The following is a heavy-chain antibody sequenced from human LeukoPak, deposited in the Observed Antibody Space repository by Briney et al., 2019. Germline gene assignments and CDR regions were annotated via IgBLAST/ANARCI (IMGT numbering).Heavy chain of an antibody. Sequence: GGSLRLSCAASGFTFSGFWMHWVRQAPGKGLVWVSCISFDGSDATYADSVKGRFTISRDNAKNSLYLQMNSLRAEDTAVYYCARAYNLVESWYGTNWYFDLWGRGTLVTVSS. CDR1: GFTFSGFW. CDR2: ISFDGSDA. D-gene: IGHD6-13*01. CDR3: ARAYNLVESWYGTNWYFDL. V-gene: IGHV3-74*01. J-gene: IGHJ2*01.